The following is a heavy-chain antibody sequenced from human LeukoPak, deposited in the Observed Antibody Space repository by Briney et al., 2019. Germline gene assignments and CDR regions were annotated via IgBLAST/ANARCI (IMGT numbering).Heavy chain of an antibody. J-gene: IGHJ4*02. D-gene: IGHD6-13*01. V-gene: IGHV4-34*01. CDR2: INHSGST. CDR1: GGSFSGYY. Sequence: PSETLSLTCAVYGGSFSGYYWSWIRQPPGKGLEWIGEINHSGSTNYNPSLKSRVTISVDTSKNQFSLKLSSVTAADTAVYYCARGRIAAAGPGLEYLGQGTLVTVSS. CDR3: ARGRIAAAGPGLEY.